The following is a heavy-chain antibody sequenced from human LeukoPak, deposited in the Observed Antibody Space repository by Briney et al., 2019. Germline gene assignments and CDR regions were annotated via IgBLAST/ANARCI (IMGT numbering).Heavy chain of an antibody. CDR1: GGSISSYY. Sequence: SETLSLTCTVSGGSISSYYWSWIRPPAGKGLEWIGRIYTSGSTNYNPSLKSRVTISVDTSKNQFSLKLSSVTAADTAVYYCARDVGSSWEGGIDYWGQGTLVTVSS. CDR3: ARDVGSSWEGGIDY. D-gene: IGHD6-13*01. J-gene: IGHJ4*02. V-gene: IGHV4-4*07. CDR2: IYTSGST.